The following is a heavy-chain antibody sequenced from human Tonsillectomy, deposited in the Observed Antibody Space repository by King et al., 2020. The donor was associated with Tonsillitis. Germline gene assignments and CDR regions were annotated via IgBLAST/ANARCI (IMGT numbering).Heavy chain of an antibody. CDR1: GFSLSTSGVG. Sequence: TLKESGPTLVKPTETLTLTCTFSGFSLSTSGVGVGWIRQPPGKALEWVALIYWDDDRRYSPSLKNRLTITKDTSKTQVVLTMTNMDPVDTATYYCAHTWIVVVTAIRGAFEICGQGTIFTVSS. V-gene: IGHV2-5*02. J-gene: IGHJ3*02. CDR3: AHTWIVVVTAIRGAFEI. D-gene: IGHD2-21*02. CDR2: IYWDDDR.